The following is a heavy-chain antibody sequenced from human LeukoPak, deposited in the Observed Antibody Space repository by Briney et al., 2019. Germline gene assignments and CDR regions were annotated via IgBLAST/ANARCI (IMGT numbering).Heavy chain of an antibody. J-gene: IGHJ6*03. Sequence: GGSLRLSCAASGFTFSSYWMGWVRQAPGKGLEWVANIKQDGREKYYVHSVKGRFTISRDNAKNSLYLQKNSLRAEDTAVYYGARDEVVPAATLRLYYYYYHMDVWGKGTTVTVPS. D-gene: IGHD2-2*01. CDR2: IKQDGREK. CDR1: GFTFSSYW. CDR3: ARDEVVPAATLRLYYYYYHMDV. V-gene: IGHV3-7*01.